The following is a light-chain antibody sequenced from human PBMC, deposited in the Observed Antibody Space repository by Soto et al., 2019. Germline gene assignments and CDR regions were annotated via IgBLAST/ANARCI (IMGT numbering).Light chain of an antibody. J-gene: IGLJ1*01. V-gene: IGLV1-44*01. Sequence: QSALTQPPSASVTPGQRVTVSCSGSSSNIGKNTVNWYQHLPGTAPKLLIYSNDQRPSGVPDRFSGSKSGTSASLAISGLQSEDEADYYCAAWDDSLNAFYVFGTGTKVTVL. CDR1: SSNIGKNT. CDR3: AAWDDSLNAFYV. CDR2: SND.